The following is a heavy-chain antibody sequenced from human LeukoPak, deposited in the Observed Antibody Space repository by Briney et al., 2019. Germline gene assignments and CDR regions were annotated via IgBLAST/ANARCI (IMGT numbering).Heavy chain of an antibody. V-gene: IGHV3-53*01. J-gene: IGHJ6*03. Sequence: GGSLRLSCAASGFTFSSYAMSWVRQAPGKGLEWVSVIYSGGSTYYADSVKGRFTISRDNSKNTLYLQMNSLRAEDTAVYYCARTAEYYYYMDVWGKGTTVTVSS. CDR1: GFTFSSYA. D-gene: IGHD1-14*01. CDR2: IYSGGST. CDR3: ARTAEYYYYMDV.